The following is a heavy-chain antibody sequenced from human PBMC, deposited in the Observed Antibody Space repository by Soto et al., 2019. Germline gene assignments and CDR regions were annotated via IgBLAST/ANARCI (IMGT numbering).Heavy chain of an antibody. Sequence: QVQLVQSGAEVKKPGASVNVSCRASGYTFTSYYMHWVRQAPGQGLEWMGIINPGGGSTSYAQKWRGRVTMTRDRSTNSVDLELSSLRSEDTAVYSCARDRVSGYYFDFYYAMDVWGQGTTVTVSS. V-gene: IGHV1-46*04. CDR1: GYTFTSYY. J-gene: IGHJ6*02. CDR3: ARDRVSGYYFDFYYAMDV. D-gene: IGHD3-22*01. CDR2: INPGGGST.